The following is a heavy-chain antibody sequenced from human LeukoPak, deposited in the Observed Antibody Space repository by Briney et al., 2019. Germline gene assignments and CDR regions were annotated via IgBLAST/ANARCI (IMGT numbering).Heavy chain of an antibody. V-gene: IGHV3-7*01. CDR1: GFIFSKYW. CDR3: ARDEGAYGDTHDD. CDR2: IKPDGSET. D-gene: IGHD4-17*01. J-gene: IGHJ4*02. Sequence: PGGSLRLSCAVSGFIFSKYWMSWVRQTPGKGLEWVANIKPDGSETYYMDSVKGRFTVSRDNAKDSLFLQMTSLRAEDTAVYYCARDEGAYGDTHDDWGQGTLVTVSS.